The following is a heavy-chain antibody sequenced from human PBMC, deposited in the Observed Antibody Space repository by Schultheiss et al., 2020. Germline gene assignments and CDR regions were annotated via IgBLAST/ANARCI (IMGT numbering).Heavy chain of an antibody. Sequence: ASVKVSCKASGYTFTSYYMHWVRQAPGQGLEWMGIINPSGGSTSYAQKFQGRVTITADESTSTAYMELSSLRSEDTAVYYCARSSQDYYYYGMDVWGQGTTVTVSS. V-gene: IGHV1-46*01. CDR1: GYTFTSYY. D-gene: IGHD6-13*01. CDR2: INPSGGST. CDR3: ARSSQDYYYYGMDV. J-gene: IGHJ6*02.